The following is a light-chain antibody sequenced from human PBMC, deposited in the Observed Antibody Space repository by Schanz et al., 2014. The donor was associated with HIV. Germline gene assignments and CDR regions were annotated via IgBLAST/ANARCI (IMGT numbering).Light chain of an antibody. CDR1: QSVRSN. CDR3: MQGIHLPWT. V-gene: IGKV3-15*01. Sequence: EKVMTQSPATLSVSPGERATLSCRTSQSVRSNLAWYQQKPGQAPRLLIYGASTRATGIPARFSGSGSGTDFTLKISRVEAEDVGVYYCMQGIHLPWTFGQGTRVDVK. J-gene: IGKJ1*01. CDR2: GAS.